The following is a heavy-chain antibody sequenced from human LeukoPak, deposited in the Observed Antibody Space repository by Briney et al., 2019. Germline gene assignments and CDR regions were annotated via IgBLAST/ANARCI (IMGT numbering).Heavy chain of an antibody. CDR1: GFPFSSYG. V-gene: IGHV3-23*01. D-gene: IGHD3-9*01. Sequence: GGCLRLSCPVAGFPFSSYGMRWVRQAPGKGLGWVSANIGSGARTYYADCMNGQFTISRDNSKHNLYLQTNSLRDERTSVYYCAKAGGYFDWDNRENYWGEGTLVTVPS. CDR2: NIGSGART. J-gene: IGHJ4*02. CDR3: AKAGGYFDWDNRENY.